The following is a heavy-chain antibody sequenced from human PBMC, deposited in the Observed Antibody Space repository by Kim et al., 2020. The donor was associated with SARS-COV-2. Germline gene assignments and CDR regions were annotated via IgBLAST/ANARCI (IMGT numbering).Heavy chain of an antibody. CDR1: GGSISSYY. CDR2: IYYSGST. J-gene: IGHJ5*02. V-gene: IGHV4-59*01. Sequence: SETLSLTCTVSGGSISSYYWSWIRQPPGKGLEWIGYIYYSGSTNYNPSLKSRVTISVDTSKNQFSLKLSSVTAADTAVYYCARCGELDWFDPWGQGTLVTVSS. CDR3: ARCGELDWFDP. D-gene: IGHD1-26*01.